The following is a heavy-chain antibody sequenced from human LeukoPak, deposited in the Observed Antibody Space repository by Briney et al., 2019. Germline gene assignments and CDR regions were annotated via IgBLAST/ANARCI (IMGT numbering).Heavy chain of an antibody. J-gene: IGHJ4*02. CDR2: INSDGSST. V-gene: IGHV3-74*01. CDR1: GFTFSSYW. D-gene: IGHD5-12*01. CDR3: AVRGYSGYDTSYFDY. Sequence: GGSLRLSCAASGFTFSSYWMHWVRQAPGKGLVWVSRINSDGSSTSYADSVKGRFTLSRDNAKNTLYLQMNSLRAEDTAVYYCAVRGYSGYDTSYFDYWGQGTLVTVSS.